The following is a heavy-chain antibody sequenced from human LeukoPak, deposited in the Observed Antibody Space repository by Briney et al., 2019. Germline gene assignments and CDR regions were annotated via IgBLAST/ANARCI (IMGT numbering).Heavy chain of an antibody. CDR1: GYTFTSYG. D-gene: IGHD3-22*01. J-gene: IGHJ5*02. CDR3: ARDRPYYYDSSGYYH. V-gene: IGHV1-18*01. CDR2: ISAYNGNT. Sequence: ASVKVSCKASGYTFTSYGISWARQAPGQGLEWMGWISAYNGNTNYAQKLQGRVTMTTDTSTSTAYMELRSLRSDDTAVYYCARDRPYYYDSSGYYHWGQGTLVTVSS.